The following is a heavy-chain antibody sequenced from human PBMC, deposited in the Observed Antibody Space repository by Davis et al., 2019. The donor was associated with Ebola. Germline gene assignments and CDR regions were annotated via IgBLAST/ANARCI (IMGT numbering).Heavy chain of an antibody. Sequence: SETLSLTCTVSGGSISSSSYYWSWIRQPPGKGLEWIGYIYYSGSTNYNPSLKSRVTISVDTSKNQFSLKLSSVTAADTAVYYCARDHRGDILTGYSYYYYYGMDVWGQGTTVTVSS. CDR3: ARDHRGDILTGYSYYYYYGMDV. V-gene: IGHV4-61*01. J-gene: IGHJ6*02. D-gene: IGHD3-9*01. CDR2: IYYSGST. CDR1: GGSISSSSYY.